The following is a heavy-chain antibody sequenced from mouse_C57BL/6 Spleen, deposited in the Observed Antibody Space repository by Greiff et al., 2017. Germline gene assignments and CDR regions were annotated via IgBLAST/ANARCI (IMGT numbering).Heavy chain of an antibody. CDR1: GFNIKDDY. Sequence: EVQLQHSGAELVRPGASVKLSCTASGFNIKDDYMHWVKQRPEQGLEWIGWIDPENGDTEYASKFQGKATITADTSSNTAYLQLSSLTSEDTAVYYCTTMGYFDVWGTGTTVTVSS. J-gene: IGHJ1*03. CDR2: IDPENGDT. V-gene: IGHV14-4*01. CDR3: TTMGYFDV.